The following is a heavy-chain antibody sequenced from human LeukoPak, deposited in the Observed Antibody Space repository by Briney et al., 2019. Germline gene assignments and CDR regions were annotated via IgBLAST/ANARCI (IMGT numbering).Heavy chain of an antibody. CDR2: INPNSGNT. CDR3: ARGSNYYDSSGYAFDI. J-gene: IGHJ3*02. D-gene: IGHD3-22*01. V-gene: IGHV1-8*02. Sequence: ASVKVSCKASGYTFTGYYMHWVRQTPGQGLEWVGWINPNSGNTGYAQKFQGRVTMTRNTSISTAYMELSSLRSEDTAVYYCARGSNYYDSSGYAFDIWGQGTMVTVSS. CDR1: GYTFTGYY.